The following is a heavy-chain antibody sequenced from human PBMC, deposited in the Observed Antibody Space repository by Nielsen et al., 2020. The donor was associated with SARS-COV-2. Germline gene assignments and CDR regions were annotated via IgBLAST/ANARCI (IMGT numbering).Heavy chain of an antibody. CDR1: GFSLSTSGMC. V-gene: IGHV2-5*08. CDR3: AHTLLLWFGEDHKTRLAVTAIRVAPAYNWFDP. CDR2: IYWNDDK. J-gene: IGHJ5*02. Sequence: SGPTLVKPTQTLTLTCTFSGFSLSTSGMCVSWIRQPPGKALEWLALIYWNDDKRYSPSLKSRLTITKDTSKNQVVLTMTNMDPVDTATYYCAHTLLLWFGEDHKTRLAVTAIRVAPAYNWFDPWGQGTLVTVSS. D-gene: IGHD3-10*01.